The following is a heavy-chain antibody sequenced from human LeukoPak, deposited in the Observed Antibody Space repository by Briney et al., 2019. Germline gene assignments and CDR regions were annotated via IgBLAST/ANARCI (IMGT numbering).Heavy chain of an antibody. CDR2: INQDGSEK. V-gene: IGHV3-7*03. Sequence: GGSLRLSCAASGFTFSSYWMSWVRQAPGKGLEWVANINQDGSEKHYVDSVEGRFTISRDNSKNTLYLQMNSLRAEDTAIYYCAKVEWPDAFSIWGQGTMVTVSS. CDR1: GFTFSSYW. D-gene: IGHD3-3*01. J-gene: IGHJ3*02. CDR3: AKVEWPDAFSI.